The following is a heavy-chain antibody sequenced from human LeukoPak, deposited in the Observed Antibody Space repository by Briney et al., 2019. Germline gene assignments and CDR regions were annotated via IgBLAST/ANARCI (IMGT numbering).Heavy chain of an antibody. J-gene: IGHJ4*02. V-gene: IGHV1-69*04. CDR1: GGTFSSYA. CDR3: AREESRSSSHFFDY. Sequence: ASVKVSCKASGGTFSSYAISWVRQAPGQGLEWMGRIIPILGIANYAQKFQGRVTITADKSTSTAYMELSSLRSEDTAVYYCAREESRSSSHFFDYWGQGTLVTVSS. CDR2: IIPILGIA. D-gene: IGHD6-6*01.